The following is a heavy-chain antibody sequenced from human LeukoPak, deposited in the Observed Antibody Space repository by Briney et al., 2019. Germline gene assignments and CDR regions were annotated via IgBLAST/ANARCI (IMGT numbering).Heavy chain of an antibody. CDR3: ARDGTRDYFDWLVSPSYYYYGMDV. J-gene: IGHJ6*02. CDR1: GYTFTSYA. D-gene: IGHD3-9*01. Sequence: ASVKVSCKASGYTFTSYAMNWVRQAPGQGLEWMGWINTNTGNPTYAQGFTGRFVFSLDTSVSTAYLQISSLKAEDTAVYYCARDGTRDYFDWLVSPSYYYYGMDVWGQGTTVTVSS. CDR2: INTNTGNP. V-gene: IGHV7-4-1*02.